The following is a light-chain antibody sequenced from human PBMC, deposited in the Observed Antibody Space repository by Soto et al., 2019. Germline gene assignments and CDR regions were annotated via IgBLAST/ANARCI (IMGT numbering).Light chain of an antibody. Sequence: EIVMTQSPATLSVSLGERATLSCRASQSVSSNLAWYQQKPGQAPRLLIDGASTRATGIPARFMGSGSGTEFTLTISSLQSADFAVYYCRQYTNWPPCTFGPGTKVDIK. V-gene: IGKV3-15*01. CDR1: QSVSSN. J-gene: IGKJ3*01. CDR3: RQYTNWPPCT. CDR2: GAS.